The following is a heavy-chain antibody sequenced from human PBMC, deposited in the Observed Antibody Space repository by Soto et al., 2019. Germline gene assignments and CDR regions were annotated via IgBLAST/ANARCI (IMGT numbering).Heavy chain of an antibody. CDR1: GGSISSSSYY. J-gene: IGHJ2*01. V-gene: IGHV4-39*01. CDR3: ARPGATIYPKNWYFDL. CDR2: IYYSGST. D-gene: IGHD5-12*01. Sequence: SETLSLTCTVSGGSISSSSYYWGWIRQPPGKGLEWIGSIYYSGSTYYNPSLKSRVTISVDTSKNQFSLKLSSVTAADTAVYYCARPGATIYPKNWYFDLWGRGTLVTVSS.